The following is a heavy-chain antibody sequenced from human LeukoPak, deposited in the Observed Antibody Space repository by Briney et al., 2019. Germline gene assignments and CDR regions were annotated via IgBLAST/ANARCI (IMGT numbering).Heavy chain of an antibody. CDR2: FAGSDTTT. V-gene: IGHV3-48*03. CDR1: GFDFYAYE. CDR3: AKEGKSSWTYYFDY. Sequence: GGSLRLSCAASGFDFYAYEMNWVRQAPGKGLEWVAYFAGSDTTTYYADSVKGRFTISRDNSKNTLYLQMNSLRAEDTAVYYCAKEGKSSWTYYFDYWGQGTLVTVSS. D-gene: IGHD6-13*01. J-gene: IGHJ4*02.